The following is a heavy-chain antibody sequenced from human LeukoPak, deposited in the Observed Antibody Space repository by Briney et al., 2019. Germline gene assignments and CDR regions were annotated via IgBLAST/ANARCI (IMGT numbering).Heavy chain of an antibody. CDR3: ARPASSFTPDAFDI. CDR2: IHPDDSDP. CDR1: GYSFTSYW. V-gene: IGHV5-51*01. J-gene: IGHJ3*02. Sequence: PGEALKISCKGSGYSFTSYWIGWVRQMPGKGLEWMGTIHPDDSDPSYSPSIKGQVTISADKSIGTAYLQWSSLKASDTAMYYCARPASSFTPDAFDIWGQGTMVTVSS. D-gene: IGHD3-16*02.